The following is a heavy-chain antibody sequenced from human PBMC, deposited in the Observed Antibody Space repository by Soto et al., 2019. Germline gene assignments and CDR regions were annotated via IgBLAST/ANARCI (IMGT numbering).Heavy chain of an antibody. Sequence: GGSQRLSCAASGFTFRSYVMHWVRQAPGKGLGWVSAVNGRGDSAFYADSVRGRFTISRDHAKNTIHLQLDSLRVEDTAVYYCVRESYDILTGYHKGMDVWGQGTTVTVS. D-gene: IGHD3-9*01. J-gene: IGHJ6*02. CDR3: VRESYDILTGYHKGMDV. CDR2: VNGRGDSA. CDR1: GFTFRSYV. V-gene: IGHV3-NL1*01.